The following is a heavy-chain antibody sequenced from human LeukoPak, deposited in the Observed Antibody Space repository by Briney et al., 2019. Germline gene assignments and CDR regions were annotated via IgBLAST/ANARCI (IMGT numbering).Heavy chain of an antibody. V-gene: IGHV3-21*01. CDR3: ARNLLEWLPTDYYYMDV. D-gene: IGHD3-3*01. CDR1: GFTFSSYS. Sequence: GGSLRLSCAASGFTFSSYSMSWVRQAPGKGLEWVSSISSSSSYIYYADSVKGRFTISRDNAKNSLFLQMNSLRAEDTAVYYCARNLLEWLPTDYYYMDVWGKGTTVTVSS. CDR2: ISSSSSYI. J-gene: IGHJ6*03.